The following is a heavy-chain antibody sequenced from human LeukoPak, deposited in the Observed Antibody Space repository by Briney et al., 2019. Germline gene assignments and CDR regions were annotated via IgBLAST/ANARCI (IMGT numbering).Heavy chain of an antibody. J-gene: IGHJ4*02. CDR2: TFYRSKWFS. CDR3: ARGGYYGSGSYSFDY. D-gene: IGHD3-10*01. CDR1: GDSVSSYSAA. V-gene: IGHV6-1*01. Sequence: SQTLSLTCAISGDSVSSYSAAWNWIRQSPSRGPEWLGRTFYRSKWFSEYAVSVKSRVTINPDTSKNQFSLQLHSVNTEDSAVYYCARGGYYGSGSYSFDYWGQGTLVTVSS.